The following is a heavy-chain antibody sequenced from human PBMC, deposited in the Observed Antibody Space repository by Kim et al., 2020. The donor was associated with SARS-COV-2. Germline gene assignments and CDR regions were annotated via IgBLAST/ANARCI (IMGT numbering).Heavy chain of an antibody. J-gene: IGHJ6*02. CDR1: GGSFSGHS. D-gene: IGHD2-2*02. CDR2: ITHSGST. CDR3: TRGRVGVVPAPVLGLGPYYDYFILDV. V-gene: IGHV4-34*01. Sequence: SETLSLTCAVYGGSFSGHSWRWIRQPPGKGLEWIGEITHSGSTKYNPSLKSRLTISIDMSKNQFSLKLTSVTAADTGLYYCTRGRVGVVPAPVLGLGPYYDYFILDVWGHGTTVTVSS.